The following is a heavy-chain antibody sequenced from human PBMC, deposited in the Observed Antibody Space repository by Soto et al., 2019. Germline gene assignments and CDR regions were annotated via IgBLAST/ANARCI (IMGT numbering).Heavy chain of an antibody. V-gene: IGHV3-33*01. J-gene: IGHJ4*02. CDR3: GRQVAGSI. CDR1: GFIFNEYG. CDR2: ICGNGSST. Sequence: GGSLRLSCAASGFIFNEYGMHWVRQAPGKGLEWVAVICGNGSSTYYADSVKGRFTISRDNSKNTLYLQMNSLRAEDTAVYYCGRQVAGSIWGQGTLVTVSS. D-gene: IGHD6-19*01.